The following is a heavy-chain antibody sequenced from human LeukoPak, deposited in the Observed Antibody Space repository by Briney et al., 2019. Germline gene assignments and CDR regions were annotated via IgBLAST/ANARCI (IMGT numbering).Heavy chain of an antibody. CDR3: ARGGYCSSTSCPDEHFDY. J-gene: IGHJ4*02. Sequence: GSLRLSCEASGFTVSSNYMSWVRQAPGKGLEWIGEINHSGSTNYNPSLKSRVTISVDTSKNQFSLKLSSVTAADTAVYYCARGGYCSSTSCPDEHFDYWGQGTLVTVSS. D-gene: IGHD2-2*01. V-gene: IGHV4-34*01. CDR1: GFTVSSNY. CDR2: INHSGST.